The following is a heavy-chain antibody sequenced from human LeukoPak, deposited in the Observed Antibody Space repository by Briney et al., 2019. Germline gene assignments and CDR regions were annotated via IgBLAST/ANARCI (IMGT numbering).Heavy chain of an antibody. CDR2: IKEDGSEK. D-gene: IGHD5-18*01. Sequence: GGSLRLSCAASGFTFSSFEMNWVRQAPGKGLEWVANIKEDGSEKYYVDSVKGRFTISRDNAKNSLYLQMNSLRAEDTAVYYCAREKRIQLWLLDFDYWGQGTLVTVSS. J-gene: IGHJ4*02. V-gene: IGHV3-7*05. CDR3: AREKRIQLWLLDFDY. CDR1: GFTFSSFE.